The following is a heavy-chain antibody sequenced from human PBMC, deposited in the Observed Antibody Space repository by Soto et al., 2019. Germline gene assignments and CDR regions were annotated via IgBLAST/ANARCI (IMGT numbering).Heavy chain of an antibody. Sequence: GGSLRLSCAASGFTFSSYGMHWVRQAPGKGLEWVAVIWYDGSNKYYADSVKGRFTISRDNSKNTLYLQMNSLRAEDTAVYYCASHLGYSSSWYATVHAFDIWGQGTMVTVSS. CDR3: ASHLGYSSSWYATVHAFDI. J-gene: IGHJ3*02. D-gene: IGHD6-13*01. CDR1: GFTFSSYG. V-gene: IGHV3-33*01. CDR2: IWYDGSNK.